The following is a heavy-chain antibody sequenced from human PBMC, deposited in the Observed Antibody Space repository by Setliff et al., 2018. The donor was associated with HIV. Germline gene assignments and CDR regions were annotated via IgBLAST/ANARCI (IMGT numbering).Heavy chain of an antibody. Sequence: PSETLSLTCTVSGGSSSSHYWSWIRQPPGQGLEWIGCVHYSGTTNYNPSLKSRVTIPVDASNNQFSLELRSMTAADTAVYYCARENGDCSGGACYFMLDSWGQGTRVTVSS. D-gene: IGHD2-15*01. V-gene: IGHV4-59*11. CDR2: VHYSGTT. CDR3: ARENGDCSGGACYFMLDS. J-gene: IGHJ4*02. CDR1: GGSSSSHY.